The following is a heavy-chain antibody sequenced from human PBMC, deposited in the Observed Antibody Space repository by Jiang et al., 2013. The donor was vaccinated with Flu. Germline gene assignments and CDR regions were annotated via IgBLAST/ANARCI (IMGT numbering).Heavy chain of an antibody. D-gene: IGHD3-22*01. J-gene: IGHJ4*02. CDR3: VRGRYYNGTGHPDY. CDR2: IGTAFDT. Sequence: QLLESGGGLVQPGGSLRLSCEASGFTFSTYDVHWVRQATGKGLELVSIIGTAFDTFYADSVKGRFTISRENAKKSVYLQMTRLRTGDTAVYYCVRGRYYNGTGHPDYWGQGTPGQRLL. CDR1: GFTFSTYD. V-gene: IGHV3-13*01.